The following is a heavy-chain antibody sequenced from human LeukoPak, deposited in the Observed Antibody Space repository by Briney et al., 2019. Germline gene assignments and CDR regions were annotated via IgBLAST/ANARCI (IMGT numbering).Heavy chain of an antibody. Sequence: SETLSLTCTVSGASISYYYWSWIRQTPGKKLEWIAYISFSGSTNYNPSLRSRVTTSLDRSKNQFSLKLSSVTAADTAVYYCARDQYHGSGAYAWFDPRGQGTLVTVSS. CDR3: ARDQYHGSGAYAWFDP. CDR1: GASISYYY. CDR2: ISFSGST. J-gene: IGHJ5*02. V-gene: IGHV4-59*01. D-gene: IGHD3-10*01.